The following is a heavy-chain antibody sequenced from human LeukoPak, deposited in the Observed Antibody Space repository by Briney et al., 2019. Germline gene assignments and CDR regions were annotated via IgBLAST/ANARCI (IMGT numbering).Heavy chain of an antibody. V-gene: IGHV3-23*01. CDR1: GFTFSIYA. J-gene: IGHJ4*02. CDR3: ARDRGDGWHYFDY. Sequence: GGSLRLSCAASGFTFSIYAMSWVRQAPGKGRGWVSVISVSGDTTDYADSVKGRFTISRDNSKNTVYLQMNSLRVEDTAVYYCARDRGDGWHYFDYWGRGTLVTVSS. CDR2: ISVSGDTT. D-gene: IGHD5-24*01.